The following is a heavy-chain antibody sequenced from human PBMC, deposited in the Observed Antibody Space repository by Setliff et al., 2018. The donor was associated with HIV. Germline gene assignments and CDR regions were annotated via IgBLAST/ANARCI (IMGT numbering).Heavy chain of an antibody. J-gene: IGHJ3*02. CDR2: IDPNSGDT. CDR3: ARAAGHSSSWHRYAFEI. CDR1: GYTFTGYY. Sequence: GASVKVSCKASGYTFTGYYLHWVRQAPGQGLEWMGWIDPNSGDTNYEQKFQGRVSMTRDTSISTVYMELSSLRSDDTAVYYCARAAGHSSSWHRYAFEIWGQGTMVTVSS. D-gene: IGHD6-13*01. V-gene: IGHV1-2*02.